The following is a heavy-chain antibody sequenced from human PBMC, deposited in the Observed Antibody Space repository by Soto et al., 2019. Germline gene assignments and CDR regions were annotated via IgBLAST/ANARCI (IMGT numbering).Heavy chain of an antibody. CDR1: GFTFGSYF. CDR2: IKQDGSDK. D-gene: IGHD3-16*01. V-gene: IGHV3-7*01. CDR3: VRDHLWAFDY. Sequence: PGGSLRLSCAASGFTFGSYFMSWVRQAPGKGLEWMATIKQDGSDKYYVDSVKGRFTISRDNAKNSLYLQMSSLRAEDTAVYYCVRDHLWAFDYWGQGAQVTVSS. J-gene: IGHJ4*02.